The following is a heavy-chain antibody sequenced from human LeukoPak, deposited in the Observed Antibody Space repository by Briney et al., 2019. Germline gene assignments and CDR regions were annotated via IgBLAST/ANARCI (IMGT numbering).Heavy chain of an antibody. CDR1: GGSFSGYY. Sequence: SETLSLTCAVYGGSFSGYYWSWIRQPPGKGLEGIGEINHSGSTNYNPSLKSRVTISVDTSKNQFSLKLSSVTAADTAVYYCAREGRYYYGSGSYFDYWGQGTLVTVSS. V-gene: IGHV4-34*01. J-gene: IGHJ4*02. D-gene: IGHD3-10*01. CDR2: INHSGST. CDR3: AREGRYYYGSGSYFDY.